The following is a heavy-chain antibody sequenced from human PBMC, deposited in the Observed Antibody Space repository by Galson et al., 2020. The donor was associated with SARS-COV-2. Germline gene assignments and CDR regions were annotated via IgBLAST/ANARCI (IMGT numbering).Heavy chain of an antibody. J-gene: IGHJ4*01. Sequence: GGSLRLSCAASGFTFSSYNMTWVRQAPGKGLECVSSIGPGGVSTNYADSVKGRFTISRDNSKNTLYLQMNTLRAEDTAVYYCANKGGAFWGQRALVTVSS. CDR3: ANKGGAF. D-gene: IGHD3-16*01. CDR2: IGPGGVST. CDR1: GFTFSSYN. V-gene: IGHV3-23*01.